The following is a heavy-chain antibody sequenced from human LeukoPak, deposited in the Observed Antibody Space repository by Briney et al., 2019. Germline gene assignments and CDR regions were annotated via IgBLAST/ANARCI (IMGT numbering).Heavy chain of an antibody. CDR3: AGPWGGAFDI. D-gene: IGHD3-16*01. CDR1: GASISRGDYY. V-gene: IGHV4-31*03. CDR2: IYYSGST. J-gene: IGHJ3*02. Sequence: SETLSLTCTVSGASISRGDYYWSWIRQHPGKGLEWIGYIYYSGSTYYNPSLKSRVTISVDTSKNQFSLKVKSVTAADTAVYYCAGPWGGAFDIWGQGTMVTVSS.